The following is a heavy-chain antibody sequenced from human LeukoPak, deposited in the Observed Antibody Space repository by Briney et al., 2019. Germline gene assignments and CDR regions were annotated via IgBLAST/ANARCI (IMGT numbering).Heavy chain of an antibody. Sequence: KSSETLSLTCTVSGGSISSSGYYWGWIRQPPGKGLEWVGSIYYSGGNYYNPSLNSRVTISVDTSKNQFSLRLSSVTAADTAVYYCARGPYYFDSWGRGTLVTVSS. J-gene: IGHJ4*02. CDR2: IYYSGGN. CDR3: ARGPYYFDS. CDR1: GGSISSSGYY. V-gene: IGHV4-39*07.